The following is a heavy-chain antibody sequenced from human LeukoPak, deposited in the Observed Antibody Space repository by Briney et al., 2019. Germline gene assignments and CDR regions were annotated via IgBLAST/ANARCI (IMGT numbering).Heavy chain of an antibody. D-gene: IGHD6-19*01. Sequence: SGGSLRLSCAASGFTFSSYAMSWVRQAPGKGLEWVSTVSGSGGSTYDADPVKGRFTISRDNSKNTLYLQLNSLRAEDTAVYYCAKQKYTSGWDYFDYWGQGTLVTVSS. CDR3: AKQKYTSGWDYFDY. CDR1: GFTFSSYA. V-gene: IGHV3-23*01. CDR2: VSGSGGST. J-gene: IGHJ4*02.